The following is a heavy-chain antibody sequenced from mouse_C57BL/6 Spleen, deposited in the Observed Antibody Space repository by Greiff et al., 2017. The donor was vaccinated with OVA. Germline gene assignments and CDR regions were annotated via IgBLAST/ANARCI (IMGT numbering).Heavy chain of an antibody. CDR1: GYSITSGYY. Sequence: EVKLQESGPGLVKPSQSLSLTCSVTGYSITSGYYWNWIRQFPGNKLEWMGYISYDGSNNYNPSLKNRISITRDTDKNQFFLKLKSVTTEDTATDYCARGDSMVTPFAYWGQGTLVTVSA. CDR3: ARGDSMVTPFAY. CDR2: ISYDGSN. J-gene: IGHJ3*01. D-gene: IGHD2-10*02. V-gene: IGHV3-6*01.